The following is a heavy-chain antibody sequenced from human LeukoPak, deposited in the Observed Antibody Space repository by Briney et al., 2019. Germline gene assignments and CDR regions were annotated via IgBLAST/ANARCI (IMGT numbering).Heavy chain of an antibody. D-gene: IGHD4-23*01. CDR1: GDSVFSSTGA. J-gene: IGHJ4*02. CDR2: TYYRAKWYN. V-gene: IGHV6-1*01. Sequence: SQTLSLTCAISGDSVFSSTGAWNWIRQSPTRGLEWLGRTYYRAKWYNNYAESVKSRITINPDTSKNQFSLQLNSVTPEDTAVYYCARGSTVADFDYWSQGTLVTVSS. CDR3: ARGSTVADFDY.